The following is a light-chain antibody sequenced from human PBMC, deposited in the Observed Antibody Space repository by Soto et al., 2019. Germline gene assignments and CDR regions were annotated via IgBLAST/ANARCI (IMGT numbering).Light chain of an antibody. J-gene: IGKJ1*01. V-gene: IGKV1-5*01. Sequence: DIQMPQSPSTLSASVGDRVTITFRASQSISSWLAWYQHKPGKAPQYLIQAASILQSGVPSRFSGSGSGTEFILSINNLQPEDFASYFCLQVYSFPRTFGLGTKVDIK. CDR1: QSISSW. CDR3: LQVYSFPRT. CDR2: AAS.